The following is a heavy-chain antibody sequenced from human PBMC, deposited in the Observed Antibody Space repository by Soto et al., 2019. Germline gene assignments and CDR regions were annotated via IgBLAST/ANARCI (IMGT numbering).Heavy chain of an antibody. CDR1: GYIFTNFY. J-gene: IGHJ4*02. V-gene: IGHV1-46*03. CDR3: TRGLASGDY. Sequence: QVQLVQPGAEVKKPGASVKFSCKASGYIFTNFYIHWVRQAPGQGLEWIGILNPNCGSTNYAQNSQGRVTMTRDTSTSTVYMDLSSLRSEDTAVYYCTRGLASGDYWGQGTLITVSS. D-gene: IGHD6-6*01. CDR2: LNPNCGST.